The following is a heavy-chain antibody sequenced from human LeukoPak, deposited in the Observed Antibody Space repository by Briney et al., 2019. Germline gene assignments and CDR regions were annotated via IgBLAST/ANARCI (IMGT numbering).Heavy chain of an antibody. V-gene: IGHV3-23*01. CDR3: AKRGGYCTGGSCYSYYFDY. Sequence: PGGSLRLSCAVSGFTVSENYMSWVRQAPGKGLEWVSIISGSGGSTYYADSVKGRFTISRDNSKNTLYLQMNSLRAEDTAVYYCAKRGGYCTGGSCYSYYFDYWGQGTLVTVSS. J-gene: IGHJ4*02. D-gene: IGHD2-15*01. CDR1: GFTVSENY. CDR2: ISGSGGST.